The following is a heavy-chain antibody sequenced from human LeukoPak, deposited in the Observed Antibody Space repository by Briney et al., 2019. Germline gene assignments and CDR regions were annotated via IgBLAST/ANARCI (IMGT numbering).Heavy chain of an antibody. CDR1: GGSIGSYY. J-gene: IGHJ4*02. CDR2: IYYSGST. D-gene: IGHD5-12*01. CDR3: ARGEVATINFDY. V-gene: IGHV4-59*01. Sequence: PSETLSLTCTASGGSIGSYYWSWIRQPPGKGLEWIGYIYYSGSTKYNPSFKSRVTISEDTSKNQFSLKLSSVTVADTAVYYCARGEVATINFDYWGQGTLVTVSS.